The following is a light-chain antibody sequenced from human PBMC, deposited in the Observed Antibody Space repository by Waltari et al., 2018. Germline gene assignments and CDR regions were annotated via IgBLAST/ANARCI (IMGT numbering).Light chain of an antibody. V-gene: IGKV3-20*01. CDR1: QSFSSA. CDR2: DAS. Sequence: EIVLTQSPGHLSLSPGERATLSCRASQSFSSALAWYQQKPGQAPRLLIYDASTRASGIPDRFSGGGSGTDFSLTISRLEPEDFAVYYCQHYVRLPVTFGQGTTVEIK. J-gene: IGKJ1*01. CDR3: QHYVRLPVT.